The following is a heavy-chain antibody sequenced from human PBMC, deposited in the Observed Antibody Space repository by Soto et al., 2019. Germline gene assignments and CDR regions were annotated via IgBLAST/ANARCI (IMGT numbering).Heavy chain of an antibody. CDR2: INPNSGGT. D-gene: IGHD3-22*01. CDR3: ARDPRKWLLAPGWFDP. Sequence: ASVKVSCKXSGYTFTGYYMHWVRQAPGQGLEWMGWINPNSGGTNYAQKFQGRVTMTRDTSISTAYMELSRLRSDDTAVYYCARDPRKWLLAPGWFDPWGQGTLVTVSS. CDR1: GYTFTGYY. J-gene: IGHJ5*02. V-gene: IGHV1-2*02.